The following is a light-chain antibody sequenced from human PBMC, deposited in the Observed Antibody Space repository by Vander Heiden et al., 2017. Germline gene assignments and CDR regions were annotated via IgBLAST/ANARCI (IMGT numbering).Light chain of an antibody. CDR2: AAS. Sequence: DIQMSQSPSPVSASVGDRVTITCRASQGISNSLAWYQQKPGKAPKLLISAASSLQSGVPSRFSGSVSGTDFTLSISSLQPEDFATYFCQQANSFPITFGQGTRLEIK. V-gene: IGKV1-12*01. CDR1: QGISNS. J-gene: IGKJ5*01. CDR3: QQANSFPIT.